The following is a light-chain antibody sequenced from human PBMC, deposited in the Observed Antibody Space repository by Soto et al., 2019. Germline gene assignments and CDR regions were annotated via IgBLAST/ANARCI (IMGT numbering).Light chain of an antibody. V-gene: IGKV1-5*01. CDR2: DAS. CDR3: QQSYSTPHT. J-gene: IGKJ2*01. Sequence: DIQMTQSPSTLSASVGDRVTITCRASQSISSWLAWYQQKPGKAPKLLIYDASSLESGVPSRFSGRGSETEFTLTISSLQPEDFATYYCQQSYSTPHTFGQGTKVDIK. CDR1: QSISSW.